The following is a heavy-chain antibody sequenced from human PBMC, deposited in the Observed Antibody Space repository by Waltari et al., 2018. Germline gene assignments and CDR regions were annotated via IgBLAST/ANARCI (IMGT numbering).Heavy chain of an antibody. V-gene: IGHV3-48*04. Sequence: EVQLVESGGGLVQPGGSQRLSCAASGFTFSSYSMNWVRQAPGKGLEWVSYISSSSGTIYYADSVKGRFTISRDNAKNSLYLQMNSLRAEDTAVYYCARRYSSGFDYWGQGTLVTVSS. D-gene: IGHD6-19*01. CDR1: GFTFSSYS. J-gene: IGHJ4*02. CDR3: ARRYSSGFDY. CDR2: ISSSSGTI.